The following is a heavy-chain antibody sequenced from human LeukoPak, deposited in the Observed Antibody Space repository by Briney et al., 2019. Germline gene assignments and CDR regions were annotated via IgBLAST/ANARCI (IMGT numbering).Heavy chain of an antibody. CDR1: GFTFSSYG. Sequence: PGRSLRLSCAASGFTFSSYGMHWVRQAPGKGLEWVAVISYDGSNKYYADSVKGRFTISRDNSKNTLYLQMNSLRAEDTAVYYCAKHPDFWGGYYYAFDVWGQGTMVTVSS. CDR3: AKHPDFWGGYYYAFDV. D-gene: IGHD3-3*01. J-gene: IGHJ3*01. V-gene: IGHV3-30*18. CDR2: ISYDGSNK.